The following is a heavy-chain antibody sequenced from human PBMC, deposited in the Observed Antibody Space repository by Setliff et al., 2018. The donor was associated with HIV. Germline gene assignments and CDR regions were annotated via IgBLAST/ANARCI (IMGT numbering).Heavy chain of an antibody. CDR1: GFTFKNYW. D-gene: IGHD2-8*01. Sequence: GGSLRLSCAASGFTFKNYWMSWVRQAPGKGLEWVASTNQDGSQKYHVASVKGRSTISRDNAQSSLYLEVNGLRAEDAAVYYCAREFVPTGFFDFWGLGSLVTVSS. J-gene: IGHJ4*02. CDR2: TNQDGSQK. CDR3: AREFVPTGFFDF. V-gene: IGHV3-7*01.